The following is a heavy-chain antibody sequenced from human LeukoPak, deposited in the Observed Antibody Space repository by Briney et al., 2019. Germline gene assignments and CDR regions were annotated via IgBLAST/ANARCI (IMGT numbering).Heavy chain of an antibody. CDR1: GGSISSGGYY. CDR3: AREDKLWFGDP. CDR2: IYTSGST. D-gene: IGHD3-10*01. V-gene: IGHV4-61*02. J-gene: IGHJ4*02. Sequence: PSQTLSLTCTVSGGSISSGGYYWSWIRQPAGKGLEWIGRIYTSGSTNYNPSLKSRVTISVDTSKNQFSLKLSSVTAADTAVYYCAREDKLWFGDPWGQGTLVTVSS.